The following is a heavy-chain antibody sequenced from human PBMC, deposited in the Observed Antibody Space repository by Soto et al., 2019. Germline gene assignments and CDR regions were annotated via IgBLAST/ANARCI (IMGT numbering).Heavy chain of an antibody. D-gene: IGHD4-17*01. CDR3: ARVQGLYGTNDAFDI. Sequence: VKVSCKASGGTFTSYYMPRVRQAPGQGLEWMGIINPSGGSTSYAQKFQGRVTMTRDTSTSTVYMELSSLRSEDTAVYYCARVQGLYGTNDAFDIWGQGTMVTVSS. CDR2: INPSGGST. J-gene: IGHJ3*02. CDR1: GGTFTSYY. V-gene: IGHV1-46*01.